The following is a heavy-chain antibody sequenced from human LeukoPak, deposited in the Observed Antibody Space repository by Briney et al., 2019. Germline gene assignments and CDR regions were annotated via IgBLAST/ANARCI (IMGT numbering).Heavy chain of an antibody. CDR1: GGTFSSYA. Sequence: SVKVSCKASGGTFSSYAISWVRQAPGQGLEWMGGIIPIFGTANYAQKFQGRVTITADESTSTAYVELSRLRSDDTAVYYCASGRPTHYYDSSGYYYDYWGQGTLVTVSS. D-gene: IGHD3-22*01. CDR3: ASGRPTHYYDSSGYYYDY. V-gene: IGHV1-69*13. CDR2: IIPIFGTA. J-gene: IGHJ4*02.